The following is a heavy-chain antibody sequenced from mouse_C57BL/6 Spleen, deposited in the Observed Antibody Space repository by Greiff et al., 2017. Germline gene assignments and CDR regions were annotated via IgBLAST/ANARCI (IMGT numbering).Heavy chain of an antibody. V-gene: IGHV5-4*01. D-gene: IGHD4-1*01. CDR2: ISDGGSYT. CDR3: AREDWY. Sequence: EVQLLESGGGLVKPGGSLKLSCAASGFTFSSYALSWVRQTPEKRLEWVATISDGGSYTYYPDNVQGRFTISRDNAKNNLYLQMSHLKSEDTSMYYCAREDWYWGQGTSVTVSS. J-gene: IGHJ4*01. CDR1: GFTFSSYA.